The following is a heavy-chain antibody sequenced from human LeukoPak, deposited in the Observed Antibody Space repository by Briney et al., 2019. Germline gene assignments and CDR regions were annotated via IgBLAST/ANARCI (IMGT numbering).Heavy chain of an antibody. CDR2: IIPIFGTA. J-gene: IGHJ4*02. D-gene: IGHD2-2*01. V-gene: IGHV1-69*05. CDR3: VRDGVPAPEEFDY. CDR1: GGTFSSYA. Sequence: SVKVSCKASGGTFSSYAISWVRQAPGQGLEWMGGIIPIFGTANYAQKFQGRVTITTDESTSTAYMELSSLRSEDRAVDYCVRDGVPAPEEFDYWGQGTLVTVSS.